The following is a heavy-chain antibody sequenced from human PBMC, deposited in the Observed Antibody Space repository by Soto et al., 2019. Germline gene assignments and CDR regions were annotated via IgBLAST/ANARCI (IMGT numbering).Heavy chain of an antibody. CDR2: IYYSGST. CDR1: GGSISSYY. Sequence: SETLSLTCTVSGGSISSYYWSWIRQPPGKGLEWIGYIYYSGSTNYNPSLKSRVTISVDTSENQFSLKLSSVTAADTAVYYCARPGRGSHAFDIWGKGTMVTVS. CDR3: ARPGRGSHAFDI. V-gene: IGHV4-59*08. D-gene: IGHD1-26*01. J-gene: IGHJ3*02.